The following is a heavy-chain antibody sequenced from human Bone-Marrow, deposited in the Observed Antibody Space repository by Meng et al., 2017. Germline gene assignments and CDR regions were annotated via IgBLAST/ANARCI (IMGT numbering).Heavy chain of an antibody. CDR3: ARPRHYGSGIGNPATGY. D-gene: IGHD3-10*01. J-gene: IGHJ4*02. CDR1: GGSISSYY. V-gene: IGHV4-59*12. Sequence: SETLSLTCTVSGGSISSYYWSWIRQPPGKGLEWIGYIYYSGSTYYNPSLKSRVTISVDTSKNQFSLKLSSVTAADTAVYCCARPRHYGSGIGNPATGYWGQGTLVTVSS. CDR2: IYYSGST.